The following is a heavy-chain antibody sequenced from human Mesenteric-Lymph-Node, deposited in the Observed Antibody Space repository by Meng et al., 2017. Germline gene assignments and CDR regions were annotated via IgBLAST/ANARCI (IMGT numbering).Heavy chain of an antibody. J-gene: IGHJ6*02. V-gene: IGHV7-4-1*02. Sequence: ASVKVSCKASGYIFTSYDINWVRQATGQGLEWMGWINTNTGNPTYAQGFTGRFVFSLDTSVSTAYLQISSLKAEDTAVYYCARGGIAARGYYYYYGMDVWGQGTTVTVSS. CDR2: INTNTGNP. CDR3: ARGGIAARGYYYYYGMDV. CDR1: GYIFTSYD. D-gene: IGHD6-13*01.